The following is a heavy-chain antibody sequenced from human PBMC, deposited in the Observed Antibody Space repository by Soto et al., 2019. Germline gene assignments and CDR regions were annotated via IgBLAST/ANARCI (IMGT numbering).Heavy chain of an antibody. CDR3: ATCQEVRMADL. Sequence: QVQLLESGGGLVNPGGSLRLSCAASGFTVRDYYMAWIRQPPGKGLEWISYISGNSRAKNYADSVKGRFTISRDNAKNSMYLQMHSLSGEETDVYFSATCQEVRMADLWGQGTMVTVFS. CDR1: GFTVRDYY. D-gene: IGHD2-15*01. J-gene: IGHJ3*01. V-gene: IGHV3-11*03. CDR2: ISGNSRAK.